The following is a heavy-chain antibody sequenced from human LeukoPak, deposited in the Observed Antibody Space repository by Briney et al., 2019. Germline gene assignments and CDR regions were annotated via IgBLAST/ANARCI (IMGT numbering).Heavy chain of an antibody. Sequence: GRSLRLSCAASGFTFSSYAMHWVRQAPGKGLEWVAVISYDGSNKYYADSVKGRFTISRDNSKNTLYLQINSLRAEDTAVYHCATGDFDYWGQGTLVTVSS. D-gene: IGHD1-14*01. J-gene: IGHJ4*02. CDR1: GFTFSSYA. CDR3: ATGDFDY. CDR2: ISYDGSNK. V-gene: IGHV3-30-3*01.